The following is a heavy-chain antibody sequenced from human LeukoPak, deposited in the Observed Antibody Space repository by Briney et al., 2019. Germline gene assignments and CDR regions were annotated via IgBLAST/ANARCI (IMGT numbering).Heavy chain of an antibody. CDR1: GFTFGDYA. CDR2: ISSSSSYI. J-gene: IGHJ6*03. CDR3: AREGCSSTSCRHYYYYYMDV. D-gene: IGHD2-2*01. Sequence: GGSLRLSCTTSGFTFGDYAMSWVRQAPGKGLEWVSSISSSSSYIYYADSVKGRFTISRDNAKNSLYLQMNSLRAEDTAVYYCAREGCSSTSCRHYYYYYMDVWGKGTTVTVSS. V-gene: IGHV3-21*01.